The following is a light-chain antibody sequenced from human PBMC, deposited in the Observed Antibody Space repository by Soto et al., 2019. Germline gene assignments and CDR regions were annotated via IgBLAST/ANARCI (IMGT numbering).Light chain of an antibody. CDR3: QSYDSTLGGFV. V-gene: IGLV1-40*01. Sequence: QSVLTQPPSVSVAPGQRVTISCTGTSSNIGAGYDVQWYQRLPGTAPKFLIYGNKNRPSGVPDRFSGSKSGTSASLAITGLQAEDESDYFCQSYDSTLGGFVFGTGTKVTVL. J-gene: IGLJ1*01. CDR2: GNK. CDR1: SSNIGAGYD.